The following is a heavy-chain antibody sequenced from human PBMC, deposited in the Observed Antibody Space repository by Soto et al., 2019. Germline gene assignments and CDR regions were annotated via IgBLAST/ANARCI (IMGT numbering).Heavy chain of an antibody. CDR1: GFIFSMYS. CDR2: IPQDGVDG. V-gene: IGHV3-7*03. CDR3: ARDHLILPAHDFFYGSDV. Sequence: PGGSLRLSCEVSGFIFSMYSMSWVRQSPGKGLEWVAKIPQDGVDGHYADAVKGRFTISRDNGKSSLYLQMNNLRAEDTAVYYCARDHLILPAHDFFYGSDVWGRGATVTVSS. J-gene: IGHJ6*02. D-gene: IGHD2-21*02.